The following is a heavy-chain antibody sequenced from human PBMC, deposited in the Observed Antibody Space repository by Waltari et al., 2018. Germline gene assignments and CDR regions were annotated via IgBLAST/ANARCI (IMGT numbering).Heavy chain of an antibody. V-gene: IGHV3-74*01. CDR1: GFTFSSNW. Sequence: EVQLVEYGGGLVQPGGSLRLSCAASGFTFSSNWMNWVRQAPGKGLVGVSRINTDGSTTNYADAVKGRFTISRDNAKNTLYLQMNSLRAEDTAVYYCTKDRNWNSFDYWGQGTLVTVSS. CDR2: INTDGSTT. J-gene: IGHJ4*02. D-gene: IGHD1-1*01. CDR3: TKDRNWNSFDY.